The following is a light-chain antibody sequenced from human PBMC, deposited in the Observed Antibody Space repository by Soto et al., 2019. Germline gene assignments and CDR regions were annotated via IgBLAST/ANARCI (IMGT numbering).Light chain of an antibody. CDR1: QAIGYW. J-gene: IGKJ4*01. Sequence: DIQMTQSPSPVSASVGDRVTITCRASQAIGYWLAWYQQKPGKAPKLLIYPASNLQSGVPSRFSGSGSGTDFTLTISSQQPEDFAIYYCQQENSFPLTFGGGTKVEIK. CDR2: PAS. V-gene: IGKV1-12*01. CDR3: QQENSFPLT.